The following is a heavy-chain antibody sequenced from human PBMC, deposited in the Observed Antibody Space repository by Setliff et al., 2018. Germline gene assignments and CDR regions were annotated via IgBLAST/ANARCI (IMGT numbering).Heavy chain of an antibody. CDR2: NSV. CDR3: ARGPPDFVVLPAAAKFDY. J-gene: IGHJ4*02. Sequence: ASVKVSCKTSGYSFTNYGINWVRQAPGQGLEGMGWNSVYAREFQGRVTMTIDTPTSTAYMELRSLRSDDTAVYYCARGPPDFVVLPAAAKFDYWGPGTLVTVSS. V-gene: IGHV1-18*01. CDR1: GYSFTNYG. D-gene: IGHD2-15*01.